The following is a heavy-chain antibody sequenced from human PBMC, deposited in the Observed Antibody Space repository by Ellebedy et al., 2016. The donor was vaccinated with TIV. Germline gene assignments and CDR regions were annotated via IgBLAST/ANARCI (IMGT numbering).Heavy chain of an antibody. CDR2: INHSGST. D-gene: IGHD4-17*01. Sequence: MPSETLSLTCAVYGGSFSGYYWTWIRQPPGKGLEWIGEINHSGSTTYNLSLKSRVSISVDTSRNRFSLKLSSVTAADTAVYYCARSTTVTTASYEYWGQGTLVTVSS. J-gene: IGHJ4*02. CDR1: GGSFSGYY. V-gene: IGHV4-34*01. CDR3: ARSTTVTTASYEY.